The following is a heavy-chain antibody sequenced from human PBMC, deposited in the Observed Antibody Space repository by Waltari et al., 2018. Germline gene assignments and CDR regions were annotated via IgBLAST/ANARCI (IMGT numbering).Heavy chain of an antibody. CDR3: ARPFRIGWYEGIVEI. J-gene: IGHJ3*02. Sequence: EVQLVESGGGLVQPGWSLSLSCAASGFTFSSYWMYWVRQAPGKGREWVANIKQDGSEKYYVDSVKGRFTISRENAKNSLYLQMNSLRAEDTAVYYCARPFRIGWYEGIVEIWGQGTMVTVSS. CDR2: IKQDGSEK. CDR1: GFTFSSYW. V-gene: IGHV3-7*04. D-gene: IGHD6-19*01.